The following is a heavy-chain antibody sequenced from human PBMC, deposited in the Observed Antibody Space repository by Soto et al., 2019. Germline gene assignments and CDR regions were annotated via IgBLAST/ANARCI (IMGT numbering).Heavy chain of an antibody. Sequence: GALRLSCAASGLNLSHPWMTWVRQAAGKGLEWVGRIKSNTDGGTADYAAPVKGRFTISRDDSKNTVYLQMNSLKTEDTAVYYCTTGIYYDILTGYHNVAYWGQGTLVTVSS. J-gene: IGHJ4*02. CDR2: IKSNTDGGTA. CDR1: GLNLSHPW. V-gene: IGHV3-15*01. CDR3: TTGIYYDILTGYHNVAY. D-gene: IGHD3-9*01.